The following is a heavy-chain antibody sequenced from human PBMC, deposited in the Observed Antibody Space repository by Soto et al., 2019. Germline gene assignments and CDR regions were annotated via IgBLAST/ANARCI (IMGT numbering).Heavy chain of an antibody. D-gene: IGHD3-16*02. V-gene: IGHV3-21*01. CDR2: ISSSSSYI. Sequence: GSLRLSCAASGFTFSSYSMNWVRQAPGKGLEWVSSISSSSSYIYYADSVKGRFTISRDNAKNSLYLQMNSLRAEDTAVYYCAREYDYIWGSYHPWGQGTLVTVSS. CDR3: AREYDYIWGSYHP. CDR1: GFTFSSYS. J-gene: IGHJ5*02.